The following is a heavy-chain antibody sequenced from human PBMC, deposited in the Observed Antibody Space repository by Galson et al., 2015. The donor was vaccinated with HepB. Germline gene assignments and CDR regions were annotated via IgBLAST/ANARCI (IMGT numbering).Heavy chain of an antibody. CDR3: AKGLIVPLYYFDY. Sequence: CLRLSCAASGFTFSSYAMSWVRQAPGKGLEWVSAISGSGGSTYYADSVKGRFTISRDNSKNTLYLQMNSLRAEDTAVYYCAKGLIVPLYYFDYWGQGTLVTVSS. V-gene: IGHV3-23*01. CDR1: GFTFSSYA. CDR2: ISGSGGST. D-gene: IGHD3-22*01. J-gene: IGHJ4*02.